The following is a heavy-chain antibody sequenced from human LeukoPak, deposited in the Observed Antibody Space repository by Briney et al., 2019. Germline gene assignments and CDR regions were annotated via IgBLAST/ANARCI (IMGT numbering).Heavy chain of an antibody. Sequence: GGSLRLSCAASGFTFNGYVMTWVRQAPGKGLEWVSAISGSGDSTYYADSVKGRFTISRDNSKNMLYLQMNSLRAEDTAVYYCAKDPRRYCSSSTSCSPDRFAPWGQGTLVTVSS. CDR2: ISGSGDST. J-gene: IGHJ5*02. D-gene: IGHD2-2*01. CDR3: AKDPRRYCSSSTSCSPDRFAP. CDR1: GFTFNGYV. V-gene: IGHV3-23*01.